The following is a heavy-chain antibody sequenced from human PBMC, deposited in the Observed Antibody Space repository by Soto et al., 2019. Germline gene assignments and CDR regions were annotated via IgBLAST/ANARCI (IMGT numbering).Heavy chain of an antibody. CDR3: ARRYGGNSGDY. CDR2: IYYSGST. V-gene: IGHV4-31*03. CDR1: GGSISSSSYH. J-gene: IGHJ4*02. Sequence: SETLSLTCTVSGGSISSSSYHWGWIRQPPGKGLEWIGYIYYSGSTYYNPSLKSRVTISVDTSKNQFSLKLSPVTAADTAVYYCARRYGGNSGDYWGQGTLVTVSS. D-gene: IGHD2-21*02.